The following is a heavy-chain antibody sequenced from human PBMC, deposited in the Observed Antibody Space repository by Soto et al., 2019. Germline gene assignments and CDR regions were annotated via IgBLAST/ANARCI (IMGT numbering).Heavy chain of an antibody. V-gene: IGHV4-59*01. Sequence: SETLSLTCTVSGGSISSYYWSWIRQPPGKGLEWIGYIYYSGSTNYNPSLKSRVTISVDTSKNQFSLKLSSVTAADTAVYYCARARRSGYSSGWYVGYWGQGTLVTVSS. J-gene: IGHJ4*02. CDR3: ARARRSGYSSGWYVGY. D-gene: IGHD6-19*01. CDR2: IYYSGST. CDR1: GGSISSYY.